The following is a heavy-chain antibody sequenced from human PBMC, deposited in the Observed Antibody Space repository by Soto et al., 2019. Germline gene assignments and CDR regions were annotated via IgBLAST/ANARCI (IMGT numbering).Heavy chain of an antibody. J-gene: IGHJ6*02. CDR1: GFSFSNAW. D-gene: IGHD2-15*01. CDR3: TTWSVEGL. CDR2: IKRKIDGEAT. Sequence: EVQLVESGGGLVKPGGSLRLSCAASGFSFSNAWMNWVRQAPGKGLEWVGRIKRKIDGEATDYAAPVKGRFTVLRDDSKSALYLQMNSLKGDDTAVYYCTTWSVEGLCGQGTKVNVS. V-gene: IGHV3-15*07.